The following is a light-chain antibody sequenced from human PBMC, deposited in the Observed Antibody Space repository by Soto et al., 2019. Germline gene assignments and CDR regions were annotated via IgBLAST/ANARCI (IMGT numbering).Light chain of an antibody. CDR3: AAWDDSLNGVV. J-gene: IGLJ2*01. Sequence: QSVLTQPPSASGTPGQTIAISCSGGSSKIGSHTVNWYQQLPGTAPRLLIYSNTQRPSGVPDRFSGSKSGTSASLAISGLQSAYEGDYYCAAWDDSLNGVVFGGGTKLTVL. V-gene: IGLV1-44*01. CDR2: SNT. CDR1: SSKIGSHT.